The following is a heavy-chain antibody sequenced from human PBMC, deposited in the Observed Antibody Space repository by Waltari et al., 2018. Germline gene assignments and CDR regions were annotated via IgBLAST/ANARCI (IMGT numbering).Heavy chain of an antibody. D-gene: IGHD2-21*01. CDR3: ARNCGGDCYPFDY. J-gene: IGHJ4*02. CDR2: IYYSGST. Sequence: QLQLQESGPGLVKPSETLSLTCTVSGGSISSSSYYWGWIRQPPGKGLEWIGSIYYSGSTYYNPSLKSRVTISVDTSKNQFSLKLSSVTAADTAVYYCARNCGGDCYPFDYWGQGTLVTVSS. CDR1: GGSISSSSYY. V-gene: IGHV4-39*07.